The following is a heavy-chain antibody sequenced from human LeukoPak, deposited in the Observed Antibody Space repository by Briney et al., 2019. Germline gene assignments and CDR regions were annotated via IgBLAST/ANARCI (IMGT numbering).Heavy chain of an antibody. CDR2: IYTGGSS. J-gene: IGHJ3*02. V-gene: IGHV3-66*01. CDR1: GFTVSNNY. CDR3: ARGSRAFDI. Sequence: PGGSLRLSCAASGFTVSNNYISWVRQAPGKGLEWVSVIYTGGSSYYADSVKGRFTISRDNSKNTVYLQMNSLRVEDTAVYYCARGSRAFDIWGQGTMVTVSS.